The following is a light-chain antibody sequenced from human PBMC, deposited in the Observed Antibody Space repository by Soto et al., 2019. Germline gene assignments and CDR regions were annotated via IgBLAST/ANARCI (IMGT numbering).Light chain of an antibody. V-gene: IGLV2-23*03. CDR1: SSNIGTFNL. Sequence: QSALTQPASVSGSPGQSIIISCTGTSSNIGTFNLVSWYQKHPGKAPHLIIYEGNKRPSGVSARFSGSTSGNTASLTISGLQAEDEADYHCCSYAGSSNVFGTGTKLTVL. J-gene: IGLJ1*01. CDR2: EGN. CDR3: CSYAGSSNV.